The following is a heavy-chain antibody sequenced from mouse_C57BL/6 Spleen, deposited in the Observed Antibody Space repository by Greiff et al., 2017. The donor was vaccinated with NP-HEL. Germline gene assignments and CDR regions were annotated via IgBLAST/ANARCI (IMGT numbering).Heavy chain of an antibody. J-gene: IGHJ4*01. D-gene: IGHD1-1*01. CDR3: ARVGDSSYDAMDY. CDR1: GYTFTDYY. CDR2: IYPGSGNT. Sequence: QVHVKQSGAELVRPGASVKLSCKASGYTFTDYYINWVKQRPGQGLEWIARIYPGSGNTYYNEKFKGKATLTAEKSSSTAYMQLSSLTSEDSAVYFCARVGDSSYDAMDYWGQGTSVTVSS. V-gene: IGHV1-76*01.